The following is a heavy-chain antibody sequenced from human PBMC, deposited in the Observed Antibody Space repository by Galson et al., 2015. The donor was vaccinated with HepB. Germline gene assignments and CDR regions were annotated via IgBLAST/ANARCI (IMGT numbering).Heavy chain of an antibody. CDR2: INPSGGST. Sequence: SVKVSCKASGYTFTSYYMHWVRQAPGQGLEWMGIINPSGGSTSYAQKFQGRVTVTRETSTSTVYMELSSLRSEDTAVYYCARSSGSYYNADAFDIWGQGTMVTVSS. CDR1: GYTFTSYY. CDR3: ARSSGSYYNADAFDI. J-gene: IGHJ3*02. D-gene: IGHD1-26*01. V-gene: IGHV1-46*01.